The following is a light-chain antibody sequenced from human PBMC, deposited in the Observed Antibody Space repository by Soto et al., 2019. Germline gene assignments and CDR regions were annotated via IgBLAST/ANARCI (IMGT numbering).Light chain of an antibody. CDR2: EGS. Sequence: QSALTQPASVSGSPGQSITISCTGTSRDVGSYNLVSWYQQHPGKATKLMIYEGSKRPSGVSNRFSGSKSGNTASLTISGLQAEDEADYYCCSYAGSSTYVFGTGTKLTVL. J-gene: IGLJ1*01. CDR1: SRDVGSYNL. CDR3: CSYAGSSTYV. V-gene: IGLV2-23*01.